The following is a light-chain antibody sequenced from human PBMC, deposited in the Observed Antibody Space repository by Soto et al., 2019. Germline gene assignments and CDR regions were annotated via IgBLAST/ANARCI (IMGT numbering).Light chain of an antibody. CDR2: LGS. CDR1: QRLLHSNGFNY. CDR3: MQALQSPRT. Sequence: DVVMTQSPLFLPVTPGEPASISCNSSQRLLHSNGFNYLDWYLQRPGQSPQLLIYLGSNRASGVPDRFSGSGSGTDFTLKISRVEADDVGVYYCMQALQSPRTFGQGSKLEIK. V-gene: IGKV2-28*01. J-gene: IGKJ2*01.